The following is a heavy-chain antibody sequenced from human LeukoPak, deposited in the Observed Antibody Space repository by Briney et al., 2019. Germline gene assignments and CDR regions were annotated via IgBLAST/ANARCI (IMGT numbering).Heavy chain of an antibody. D-gene: IGHD3-16*01. J-gene: IGHJ6*02. Sequence: GGSLRLSCAASGFTFSSYWMHWARQAPGKGLEWVASINHNGNVNYYVDSVKGRFTISRDNAKNSLYLQMSNLRAEDTAVYFCARGGGLDVWGQGATVTVSS. CDR1: GFTFSSYW. CDR3: ARGGGLDV. CDR2: INHNGNVN. V-gene: IGHV3-7*03.